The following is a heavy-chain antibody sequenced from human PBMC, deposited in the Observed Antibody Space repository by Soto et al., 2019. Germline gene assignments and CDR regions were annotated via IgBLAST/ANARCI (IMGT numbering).Heavy chain of an antibody. CDR1: GYTFTSYD. CDR2: MNPNSGNT. Sequence: QVQLVQSGAEAKKPGASVKVSCKASGYTFTSYDINWVRQATGHGLEWMGCMNPNSGNTGYAQKFQGRVTMTRNTSMSTAYMELSSLRSEDTAVYYCARGINYYDSGDDAFDIWGQWTMVTVSS. CDR3: ARGINYYDSGDDAFDI. V-gene: IGHV1-8*01. D-gene: IGHD3-10*01. J-gene: IGHJ3*02.